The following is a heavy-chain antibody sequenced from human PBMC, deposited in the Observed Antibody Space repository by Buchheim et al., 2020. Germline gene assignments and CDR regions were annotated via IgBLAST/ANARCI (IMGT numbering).Heavy chain of an antibody. CDR3: ARRTLILPSMGWFDP. J-gene: IGHJ5*02. Sequence: EVQLVQSGAEVKKAGESLRISCKGSGYSFTTYWIGWVRQMPGKGLEWMGIIYPHDSVTRYSPSFQGQVTISADKSINTAYPQWSSLKASDTAIYYCARRTLILPSMGWFDPWGQGTL. V-gene: IGHV5-51*01. D-gene: IGHD2/OR15-2a*01. CDR1: GYSFTTYW. CDR2: IYPHDSVT.